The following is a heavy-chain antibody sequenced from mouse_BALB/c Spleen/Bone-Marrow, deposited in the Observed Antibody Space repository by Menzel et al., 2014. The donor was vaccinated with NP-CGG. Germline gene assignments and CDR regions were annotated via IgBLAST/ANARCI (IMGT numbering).Heavy chain of an antibody. Sequence: EVHLVESGGGLVKPGGSLKLSCAASGFGFSSPDMSWVRQTPEKRLEWVAYISSGGGSTYYPDTVKGRFTISRDNAKNTLYLQMSSLKSEGTAMYYCATHYYGRFDYWGQGTTLTVSS. CDR3: ATHYYGRFDY. CDR2: ISSGGGST. J-gene: IGHJ2*01. D-gene: IGHD1-2*01. V-gene: IGHV5-12-1*01. CDR1: GFGFSSPD.